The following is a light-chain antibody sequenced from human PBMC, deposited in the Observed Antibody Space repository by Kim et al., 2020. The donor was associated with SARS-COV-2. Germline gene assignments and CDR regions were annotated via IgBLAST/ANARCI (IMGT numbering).Light chain of an antibody. CDR1: SSNIGAGYD. J-gene: IGLJ1*01. CDR2: GNS. Sequence: QSVLTQPPSVSGAPGQRVTISCTGSSSNIGAGYDVHWYQQLPGTAPKLLIYGNSNRPSGVPDRFSGSKSGPSASLAITGLQAEDEADYCCQSYDSSLSAYVFGTGTKVTVL. V-gene: IGLV1-40*01. CDR3: QSYDSSLSAYV.